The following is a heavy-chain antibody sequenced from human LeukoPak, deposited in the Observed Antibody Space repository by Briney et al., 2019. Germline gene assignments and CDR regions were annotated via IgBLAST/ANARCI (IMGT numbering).Heavy chain of an antibody. V-gene: IGHV4-59*01. CDR2: IYYSGST. J-gene: IGHJ6*02. D-gene: IGHD3-22*01. CDR3: AREVVDAYYYYGMDV. Sequence: SQTLSLTCTVSGGSISSYYWSWIRQPPGKGLEWIGYIYYSGSTNYNPSLKSRVTISVDTSKNQFSLKLSSVTAADTAVYYCAREVVDAYYYYGMDVWGQGTTVTVSS. CDR1: GGSISSYY.